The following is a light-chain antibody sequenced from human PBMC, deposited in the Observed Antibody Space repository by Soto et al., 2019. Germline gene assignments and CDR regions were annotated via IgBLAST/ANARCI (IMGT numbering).Light chain of an antibody. Sequence: DIQLTQSPSFLSASVGDRVTITCRASQGLSSDLAWYQQKPGKAPKLLIYAASTLQSGVPSRFSGSGSGTEFTLTISSLQPEDFATYYCQQLNSYNITFGQGIQLEIK. CDR1: QGLSSD. CDR3: QQLNSYNIT. V-gene: IGKV1-9*01. J-gene: IGKJ5*01. CDR2: AAS.